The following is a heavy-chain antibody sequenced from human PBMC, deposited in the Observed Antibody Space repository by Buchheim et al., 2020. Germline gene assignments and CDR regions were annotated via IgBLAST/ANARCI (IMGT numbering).Heavy chain of an antibody. Sequence: EVQLVESGGGLVQPGGSLRLSCAASGFTFSSYEMNWVRQAPGKGLEWVSYISSSGSTIYYADSVKGRCTISRDNAKNSLYMQMNSLRAEDTAVYYCARARYLYRTPYGMDVWGQGTT. D-gene: IGHD3-16*02. J-gene: IGHJ6*02. CDR2: ISSSGSTI. V-gene: IGHV3-48*03. CDR3: ARARYLYRTPYGMDV. CDR1: GFTFSSYE.